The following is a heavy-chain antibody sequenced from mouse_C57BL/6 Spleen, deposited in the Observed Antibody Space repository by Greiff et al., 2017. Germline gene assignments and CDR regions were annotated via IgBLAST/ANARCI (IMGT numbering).Heavy chain of an antibody. CDR1: GYTFTSYG. Sequence: QVHVKQSGAELARPGASVKLSCKASGYTFTSYGISWVKQRTGQGLEWIGEIYPRSGNTYYNEKFKGKATLTADKSSSTAYMELRSLTSEDSAVYFCARGFITTVVEDYYAMDYWGQGTSVTVSS. J-gene: IGHJ4*01. CDR3: ARGFITTVVEDYYAMDY. D-gene: IGHD1-1*01. CDR2: IYPRSGNT. V-gene: IGHV1-81*01.